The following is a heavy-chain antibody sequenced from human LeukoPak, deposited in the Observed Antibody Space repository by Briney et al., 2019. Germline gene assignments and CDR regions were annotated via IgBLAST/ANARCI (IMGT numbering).Heavy chain of an antibody. D-gene: IGHD4-17*01. J-gene: IGHJ3*01. V-gene: IGHV3-23*01. Sequence: PGGSLRLSCAASGFTFSIYAMHWVRQAPGKGLEWVSTIRTGGGATTYADSVKGRFTISRDNSKSTLYLQMYNLRDEATATYYCTRDPNGDYVGAFDFWGRGTLITVSS. CDR1: GFTFSIYA. CDR3: TRDPNGDYVGAFDF. CDR2: IRTGGGAT.